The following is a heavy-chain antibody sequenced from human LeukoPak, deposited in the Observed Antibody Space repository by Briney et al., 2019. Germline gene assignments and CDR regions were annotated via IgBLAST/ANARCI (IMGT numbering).Heavy chain of an antibody. Sequence: PSETLSLTCTVSGGSISSSDSYWAWVRQPPGKGLEWIGSICFSRTTYYNPSLKSRVTMSIDTSKNHFSLKLNSVTAADTAVYYCGRPNPDSSGYYGSFDPWGQGILVTVSS. CDR1: GGSISSSDSY. V-gene: IGHV4-39*02. CDR2: ICFSRTT. J-gene: IGHJ5*02. CDR3: GRPNPDSSGYYGSFDP. D-gene: IGHD3-22*01.